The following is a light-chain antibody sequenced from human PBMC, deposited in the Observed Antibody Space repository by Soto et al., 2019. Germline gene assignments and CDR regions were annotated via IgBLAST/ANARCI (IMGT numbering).Light chain of an antibody. CDR2: DAS. Sequence: EIVMTQSPATLSVSPGERATLSCRASQRVSRNVAWYQQKPGQAPRLLIHDASTRATGSSVRFSGSVSGTEFTLTIRSLQSEDFAVYYCQQYNNWLWTFGQGPKVEIK. CDR3: QQYNNWLWT. J-gene: IGKJ1*01. V-gene: IGKV3-15*01. CDR1: QRVSRN.